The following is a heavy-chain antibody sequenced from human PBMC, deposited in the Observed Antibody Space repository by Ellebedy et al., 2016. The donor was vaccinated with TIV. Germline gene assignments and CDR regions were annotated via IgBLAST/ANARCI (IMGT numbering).Heavy chain of an antibody. CDR2: ISYSGST. V-gene: IGHV4-39*02. CDR3: AREVWVLNWFDP. Sequence: SETLSLTXTVSGGSISSSSYYWVWIRQPPGTRLEWIASISYSGSTYYNPSLKSRVTVSVDTSNNQFSLKLSSVTAADTAVYYCAREVWVLNWFDPWGQGTLVTVSS. D-gene: IGHD1-14*01. CDR1: GGSISSSSYY. J-gene: IGHJ5*02.